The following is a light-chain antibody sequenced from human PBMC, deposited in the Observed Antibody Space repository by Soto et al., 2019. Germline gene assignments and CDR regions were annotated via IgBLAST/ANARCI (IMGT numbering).Light chain of an antibody. CDR2: EVT. J-gene: IGLJ1*01. V-gene: IGLV2-23*02. CDR1: SSDVGRYNF. CDR3: CSDTSNDADV. Sequence: QSALTQPASVSGSPGQSITISCTGTSSDVGRYNFVSWYQQHPGKVPKLMIYEVTKRPSGVSNRFSGSKSGNTASLTISGLQAEDEADYYCCSDTSNDADVFGPGTKVTVL.